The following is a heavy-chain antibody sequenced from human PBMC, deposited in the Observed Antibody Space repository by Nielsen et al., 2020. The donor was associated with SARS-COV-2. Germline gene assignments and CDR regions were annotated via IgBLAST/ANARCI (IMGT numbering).Heavy chain of an antibody. CDR3: ARGLRYSGFWSGQHWYFDL. J-gene: IGHJ2*01. CDR2: ISAYNGNT. Sequence: ASVKVSCKASGGTFSSYAISWVRQAPGQGLEWMGWISAYNGNTNYAQKLQGRVTMTTDTSTSTAYMELSRLRSDDTAVYYCARGLRYSGFWSGQHWYFDLWGRGTLVTVSS. V-gene: IGHV1-18*01. CDR1: GGTFSSYA. D-gene: IGHD3-3*01.